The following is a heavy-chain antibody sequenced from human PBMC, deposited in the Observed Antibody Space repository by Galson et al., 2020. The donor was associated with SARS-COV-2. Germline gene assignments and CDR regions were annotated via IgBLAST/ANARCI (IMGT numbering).Heavy chain of an antibody. V-gene: IGHV6-1*01. J-gene: IGHJ6*02. CDR2: TYYRSRWFN. CDR1: GDSVSTNSAT. D-gene: IGHD3-10*01. Sequence: ASETLSLTCAISGDSVSTNSATWNWIRQSPSRGLEWLGRTYYRSRWFNDYAVSVKSRMTITPDTSNNQFSLQLNSVTPEDTAVYYCAKDPIGDVLLWFGDVEASMDVWGQGTTVTVSS. CDR3: AKDPIGDVLLWFGDVEASMDV.